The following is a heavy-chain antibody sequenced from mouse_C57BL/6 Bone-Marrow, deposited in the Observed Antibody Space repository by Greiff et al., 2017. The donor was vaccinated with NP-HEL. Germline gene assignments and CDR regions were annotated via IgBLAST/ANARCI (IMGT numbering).Heavy chain of an antibody. Sequence: QVQLQQSDAELVKPGASVKISCKVSGYTFTDHTIHWVKQRPEQGLEWIGDIYPRDGSTKYNEKFKGKATLTADKSSSTAYMQLISLTSEDAAVYFCAREQTGAGFAYWGQGTLVTVSA. CDR2: IYPRDGST. D-gene: IGHD4-1*01. V-gene: IGHV1-78*01. CDR1: GYTFTDHT. CDR3: AREQTGAGFAY. J-gene: IGHJ3*01.